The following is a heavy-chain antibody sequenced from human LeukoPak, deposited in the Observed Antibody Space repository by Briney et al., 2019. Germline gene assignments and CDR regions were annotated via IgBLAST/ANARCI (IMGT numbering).Heavy chain of an antibody. CDR3: ARDIITMPYYFDY. CDR2: INPSGGST. Sequence: ASVKLSCTASGYTFTSDYMHWVRQATGQGIEWIGIINPSGGSTSYAQKFQGRVTMTRDTSTSTVYMELSSLRSEDTAVYYCARDIITMPYYFDYWGQGTLVTVSS. V-gene: IGHV1-46*01. CDR1: GYTFTSDY. D-gene: IGHD3-10*01. J-gene: IGHJ4*02.